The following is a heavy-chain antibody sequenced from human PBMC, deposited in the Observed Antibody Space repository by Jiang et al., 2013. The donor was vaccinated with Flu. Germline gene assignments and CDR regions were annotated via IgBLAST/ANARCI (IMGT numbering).Heavy chain of an antibody. J-gene: IGHJ4*02. V-gene: IGHV3-74*01. CDR3: ATTLG. Sequence: WVRQVPGKGLVWPHVLTNDGSGTTYADSVRGRFTISRDNAKNTLYLQMNSLRAEDTAVYYCATTLGWGQGTLVTVSS. D-gene: IGHD7-27*01. CDR2: LTNDGSGT.